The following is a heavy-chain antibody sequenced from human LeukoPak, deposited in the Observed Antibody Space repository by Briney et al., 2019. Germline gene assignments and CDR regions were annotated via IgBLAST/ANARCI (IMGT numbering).Heavy chain of an antibody. CDR2: ISFDGSNK. CDR3: AEGYCSGYYSDAFDV. Sequence: GGSLRLSCAASGFNFSSYGMHWVRQAPGKGLEWVAVISFDGSNKYYADSVKGRFTISRDNLKNTLYLQMNSLRAEDTAVYYCAEGYCSGYYSDAFDVWGQGTMVTVSS. CDR1: GFNFSSYG. D-gene: IGHD3-22*01. J-gene: IGHJ3*01. V-gene: IGHV3-30*18.